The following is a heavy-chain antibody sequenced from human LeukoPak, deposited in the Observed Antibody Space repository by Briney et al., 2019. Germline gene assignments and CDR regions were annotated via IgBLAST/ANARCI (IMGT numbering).Heavy chain of an antibody. Sequence: SVKVSCKASGGTFSNYAISWVRQAPGQGLEWMGGIIPIFGTANYAQKFRGRVTITADESTGTAYMELSSLRSDDTAVYYCARDLFQWPLRAAFHIWGQGTVVTVSS. V-gene: IGHV1-69*01. CDR3: ARDLFQWPLRAAFHI. CDR2: IIPIFGTA. D-gene: IGHD2-21*01. CDR1: GGTFSNYA. J-gene: IGHJ3*02.